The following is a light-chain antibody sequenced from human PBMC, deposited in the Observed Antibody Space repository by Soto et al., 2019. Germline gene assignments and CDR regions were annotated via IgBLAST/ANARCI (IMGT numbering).Light chain of an antibody. J-gene: IGKJ1*01. Sequence: EIVLTQSTATLSLSPGERATLSCRTSQSVSNYLAWYQQKPGQAPRLLIYDASNRATGIPARFSGSGSGTDFTLTISSLEPEDFAVYYCQQRDIWPWTFGQGTKVDI. V-gene: IGKV3-11*01. CDR2: DAS. CDR3: QQRDIWPWT. CDR1: QSVSNY.